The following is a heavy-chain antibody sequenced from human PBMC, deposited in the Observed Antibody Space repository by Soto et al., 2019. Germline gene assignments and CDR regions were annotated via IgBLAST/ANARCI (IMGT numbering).Heavy chain of an antibody. Sequence: SETLSLTCTVSGGSISSGGYYWSWIRQHPGKGLEWIGYIYYSGSTYYNPSLKSRVTISVDTSKNRFSLKLSSVTAADTAVYYCVRVGVVTAMDYFDYWGQGNLVTVSS. J-gene: IGHJ4*02. D-gene: IGHD2-21*02. V-gene: IGHV4-31*03. CDR1: GGSISSGGYY. CDR3: VRVGVVTAMDYFDY. CDR2: IYYSGST.